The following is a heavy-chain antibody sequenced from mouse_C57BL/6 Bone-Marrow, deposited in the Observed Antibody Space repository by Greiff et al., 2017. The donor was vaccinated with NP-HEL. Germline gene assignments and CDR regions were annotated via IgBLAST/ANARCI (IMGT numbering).Heavy chain of an antibody. D-gene: IGHD2-5*01. CDR2: IWSDGST. CDR1: GFSLTSYG. J-gene: IGHJ1*03. CDR3: ARHPYSNYSHWYFDV. Sequence: VQGVESGPGLVAPSQSLSITCTVSGFSLTSYGVHWVRQPPGKGLEWLVVIWSDGSTTYNSALKSRLSISKDNSKSQVFLKMNSLQTDDTALYYCARHPYSNYSHWYFDVWGTGTTVTVSS. V-gene: IGHV2-6-1*01.